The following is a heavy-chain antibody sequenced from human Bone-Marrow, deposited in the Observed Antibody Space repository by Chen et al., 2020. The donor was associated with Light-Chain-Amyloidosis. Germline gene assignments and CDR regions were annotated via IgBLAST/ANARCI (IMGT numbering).Heavy chain of an antibody. Sequence: QVQLQESGPGLVKPSQTLSLTCTVSGGPIRSDNYYWSWIRQPAAKGLEWIGHIYISRNTNYNPSLKSRVTISLDTSKNQFSLNLSSVTAADTAVYYCARSYSGYFDYWGQGTQVTVSS. D-gene: IGHD5-12*01. CDR2: IYISRNT. J-gene: IGHJ4*02. V-gene: IGHV4-61*02. CDR3: ARSYSGYFDY. CDR1: GGPIRSDNYY.